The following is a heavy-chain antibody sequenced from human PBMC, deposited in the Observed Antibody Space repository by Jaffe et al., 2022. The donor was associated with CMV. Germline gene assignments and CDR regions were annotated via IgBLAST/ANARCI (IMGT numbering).Heavy chain of an antibody. Sequence: EVQLLESGGGLVQPGGSLRLSCAASGFTFSSYAMSWVRQAPGKGLEWVSAISGSGGSTYYADSVKGRFTISRDNSKNTLYLQMNSLRAEDTAVYYCAKESLGRVGATDAFDIWGQGTMVTVSS. CDR1: GFTFSSYA. CDR3: AKESLGRVGATDAFDI. J-gene: IGHJ3*02. D-gene: IGHD1-26*01. CDR2: ISGSGGST. V-gene: IGHV3-23*01.